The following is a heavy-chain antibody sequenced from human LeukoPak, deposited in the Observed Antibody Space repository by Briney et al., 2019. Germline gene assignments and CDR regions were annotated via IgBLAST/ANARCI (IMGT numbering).Heavy chain of an antibody. CDR3: AKDRPIYDFWSGYYISDFDY. CDR1: GFTFGTYA. V-gene: IGHV3-23*01. J-gene: IGHJ4*02. Sequence: GGSLRLSCAASGFTFGTYAMTWVRQAPGKGLEWVSGTSGSGGSTYYADSVKGRFTISRDNSKNTLHLHMNSLRAEDTAVYYCAKDRPIYDFWSGYYISDFDYWGQGTLVTVSS. D-gene: IGHD3-3*01. CDR2: TSGSGGST.